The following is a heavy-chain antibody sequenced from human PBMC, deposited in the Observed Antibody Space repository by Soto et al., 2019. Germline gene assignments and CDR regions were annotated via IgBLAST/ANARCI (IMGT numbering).Heavy chain of an antibody. CDR3: ARYVVVAATNTKHKPPSEGATSDAFDI. V-gene: IGHV4-31*03. D-gene: IGHD2-15*01. Sequence: QVQLQESGPGLVKPSQTLSLTCTVSGCSISSGGYYWSWIRPRPGKGVEWIGYIYYSGSTYYNPSLKSRATKAVDTSKNQFALKLSSVTAADTAVYYWARYVVVAATNTKHKPPSEGATSDAFDIWGQGTMVTVSS. CDR2: IYYSGST. J-gene: IGHJ3*02. CDR1: GCSISSGGYY.